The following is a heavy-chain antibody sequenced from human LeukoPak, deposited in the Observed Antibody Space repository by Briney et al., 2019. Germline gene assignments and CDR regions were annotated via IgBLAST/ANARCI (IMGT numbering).Heavy chain of an antibody. J-gene: IGHJ4*02. V-gene: IGHV4-39*07. Sequence: SETLSLTCTVSGGSISSSSYYWGWIRQPPGKGLEWIGSIYYSGSTYYNPSLKSRVTISVDTSKNQFSLKLSSVTAADTAVYYCAREVTPYGDYGEYFDYWGQGTLVTVSS. CDR3: AREVTPYGDYGEYFDY. CDR2: IYYSGST. D-gene: IGHD4-17*01. CDR1: GGSISSSSYY.